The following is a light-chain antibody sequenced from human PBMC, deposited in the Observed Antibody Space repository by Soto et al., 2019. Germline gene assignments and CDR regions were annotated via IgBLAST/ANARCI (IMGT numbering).Light chain of an antibody. CDR3: QHYNNWPRT. Sequence: EIVMTQSPATLSVSPGERATLSCRASQSVSSNLAWYQQKPGQAPRLLIYGASTRATGIPARFSGSGSGTEFTLTISSLQSEDFGVYYRQHYNNWPRTFGQGTKVEIK. CDR2: GAS. CDR1: QSVSSN. V-gene: IGKV3-15*01. J-gene: IGKJ1*01.